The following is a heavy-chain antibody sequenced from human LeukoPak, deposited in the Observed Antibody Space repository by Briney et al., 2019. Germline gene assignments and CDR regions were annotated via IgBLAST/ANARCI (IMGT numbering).Heavy chain of an antibody. CDR2: ISSSSSYI. V-gene: IGHV3-21*01. CDR3: ARAFDIVVVPAATDFDY. J-gene: IGHJ4*02. D-gene: IGHD2-2*01. CDR1: GFTFSSYS. Sequence: GGSLRLSCAASGFTFSSYSMNWVRQAPGKGLEWVSSISSSSSYICYADSVKGRFTISRDNAKNSLYLQMNSLRAEDTAVYYCARAFDIVVVPAATDFDYWGQGTLVTVSS.